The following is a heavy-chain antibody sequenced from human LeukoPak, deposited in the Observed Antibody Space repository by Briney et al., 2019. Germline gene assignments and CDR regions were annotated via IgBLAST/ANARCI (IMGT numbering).Heavy chain of an antibody. CDR1: GESFSAYY. CDR3: ASFYCSGGSCYQYYYYYYMDV. J-gene: IGHJ6*03. CDR2: INHSGST. D-gene: IGHD2-15*01. Sequence: KPSETLSLTCAVYGESFSAYYFNWIRQPPGKGLEWIGEINHSGSTNYNPSLKSRVTISVDTSKKQFSLKLSSVTAADTAVYYCASFYCSGGSCYQYYYYYYMDVWGKGTTVTISS. V-gene: IGHV4-34*01.